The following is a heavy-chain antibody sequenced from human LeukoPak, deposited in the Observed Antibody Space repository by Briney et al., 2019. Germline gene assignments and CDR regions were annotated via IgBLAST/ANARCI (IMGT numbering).Heavy chain of an antibody. J-gene: IGHJ4*02. CDR1: GYTFTGYY. Sequence: ASVKVSCKASGYTFTGYYMHWVRQAPGQGLEWMGWINPNSGGANYAQKFQGRVTMTRDTSISTAYMELSRLRSDDTAVYYCARGNNYDIITPLRTWGQGTLVTVSS. CDR3: ARGNNYDIITPLRT. CDR2: INPNSGGA. D-gene: IGHD3-9*01. V-gene: IGHV1-2*02.